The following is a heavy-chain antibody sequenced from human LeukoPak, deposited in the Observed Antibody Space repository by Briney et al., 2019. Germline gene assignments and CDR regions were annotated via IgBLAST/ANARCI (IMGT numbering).Heavy chain of an antibody. CDR2: IIPIFGTA. CDR1: GGTFSSYA. J-gene: IGHJ4*02. CDR3: AREQQLAPHD. D-gene: IGHD6-13*01. V-gene: IGHV1-69*06. Sequence: GASVKVSCKASGGTFSSYAISWVRQAPGQGLERMGGIIPIFGTANYAQKFQGRVTITADKSTSTAYMELSSLRSEDTAVYYCAREQQLAPHDWGQGTLVTVSS.